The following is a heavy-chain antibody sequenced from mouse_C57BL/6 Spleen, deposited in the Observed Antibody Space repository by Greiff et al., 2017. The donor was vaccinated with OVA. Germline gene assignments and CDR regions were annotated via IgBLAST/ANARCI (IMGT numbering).Heavy chain of an antibody. CDR1: GYTFTSYW. Sequence: QVQLQQPGAELVKPGASVKMSCKASGYTFTSYWITWVKQRPGQGLEWIGDIYPGSGSTHYNEKFKSKATLTVDTSSSTAYMQLSSLTSEDSAVYYCARVVNSNLYYYAMDYWGQGTSVTVSS. J-gene: IGHJ4*01. CDR3: ARVVNSNLYYYAMDY. D-gene: IGHD2-5*01. CDR2: IYPGSGST. V-gene: IGHV1-55*01.